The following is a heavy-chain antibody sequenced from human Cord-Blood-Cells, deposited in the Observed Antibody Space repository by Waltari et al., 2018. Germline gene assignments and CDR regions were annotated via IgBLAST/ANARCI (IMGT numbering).Heavy chain of an antibody. CDR2: IWYDGSNK. V-gene: IGHV3-33*01. J-gene: IGHJ4*02. CDR1: GFTFSSSG. Sequence: QVQLVESGGGVVQPGRSMRLSCAASGFTFSSSGMHWVRQAPGKGLEWVAVIWYDGSNKYYADSVKGRFTISRDNSKNTLYLQMNSLRAEDTAVYYCARGNDYGDYWGQGTLVTVSS. CDR3: ARGNDYGDY.